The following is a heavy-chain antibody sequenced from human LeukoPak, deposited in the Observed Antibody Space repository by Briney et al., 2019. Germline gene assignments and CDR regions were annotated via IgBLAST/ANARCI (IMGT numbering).Heavy chain of an antibody. Sequence: ASVKVSCKASGYTFTGYYMHWVRQAPGQGLEWMGWINPNSGGTNYAQKFQGRVTMTRDTSISTANMELSRLRSDDTAVYYCARDQAPRMITFGGPRRWFDPWGQGTLVTVSS. CDR3: ARDQAPRMITFGGPRRWFDP. V-gene: IGHV1-2*02. J-gene: IGHJ5*02. CDR2: INPNSGGT. D-gene: IGHD3-16*01. CDR1: GYTFTGYY.